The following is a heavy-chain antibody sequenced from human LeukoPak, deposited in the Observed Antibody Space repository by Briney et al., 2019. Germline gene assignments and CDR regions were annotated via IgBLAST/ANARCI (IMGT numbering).Heavy chain of an antibody. D-gene: IGHD3-22*01. V-gene: IGHV3-48*01. CDR1: GFTFSSYS. CDR3: ASPYDSSGYLYYYYGMDV. Sequence: GGSLRLSCAASGFTFSSYSMNWVRQAPGKGLEWVSYISSSSSTIYYADSVKGRFTISRDNSKNTLYLQMNSLRAEDTAVYYCASPYDSSGYLYYYYGMDVWGQGTTVTVSS. CDR2: ISSSSSTI. J-gene: IGHJ6*02.